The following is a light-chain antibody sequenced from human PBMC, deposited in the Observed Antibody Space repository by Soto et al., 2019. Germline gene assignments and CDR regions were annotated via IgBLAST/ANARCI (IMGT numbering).Light chain of an antibody. CDR3: QTWGTAVRV. CDR2: LNSDGSH. V-gene: IGLV4-69*01. CDR1: SGHSSYA. J-gene: IGLJ3*02. Sequence: QSVLTQSPSASASLGASVKLTCTLSSGHSSYAIAWHQQLPEKGPRYLMKLNSDGSHSKGDGIPDRFSGSSSGAERSLTISSLQSEDEADYYCQTWGTAVRVFGGGTKLTVL.